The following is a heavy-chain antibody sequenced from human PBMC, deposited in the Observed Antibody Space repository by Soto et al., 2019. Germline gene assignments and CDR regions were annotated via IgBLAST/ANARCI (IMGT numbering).Heavy chain of an antibody. J-gene: IGHJ6*02. CDR2: ISWNSGSI. Sequence: EVQLVESGGGLVQPGRSLRLSCAASGFTFDDYAMHWVRQAPGKGLEWVSGISWNSGSIGYADSVKGRFTISRDNAKNSLYLQMNSLRAEDTALYYCAKVRVYGMDVWGQGTTVTVSS. CDR1: GFTFDDYA. V-gene: IGHV3-9*01. CDR3: AKVRVYGMDV.